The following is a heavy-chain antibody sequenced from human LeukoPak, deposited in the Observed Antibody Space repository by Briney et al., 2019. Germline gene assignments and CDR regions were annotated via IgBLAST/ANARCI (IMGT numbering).Heavy chain of an antibody. CDR2: ISSSGSTI. CDR1: GFTFSDYY. V-gene: IGHV3-11*01. J-gene: IGHJ3*02. D-gene: IGHD2-15*01. Sequence: KTGGSLRLSCAASGFTFSDYYMSWIRQAPGKGLEWVSYISSSGSTIYYADSVKGRFTISRDNAKNSLYLQMNSLRAEDTAVYYCARGPDIVVVVAATAPSDALDIWGQGTMVTVSS. CDR3: ARGPDIVVVVAATAPSDALDI.